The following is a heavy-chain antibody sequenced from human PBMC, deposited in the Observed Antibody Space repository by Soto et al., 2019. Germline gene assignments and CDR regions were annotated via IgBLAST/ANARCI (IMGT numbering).Heavy chain of an antibody. CDR1: GGSISSSSYY. CDR2: IYYSGST. CDR3: ARNSYVRSGWYSSGLDDY. Sequence: SETLSLTCTVSGGSISSSSYYWGWIRRPPGKGLEWIGSIYYSGSTYYNPSLKSRVTISVDTSKNQFSLKLSSVTAADTAVYYCARNSYVRSGWYSSGLDDYWGQGTLVTVSS. J-gene: IGHJ4*02. D-gene: IGHD6-19*01. V-gene: IGHV4-39*01.